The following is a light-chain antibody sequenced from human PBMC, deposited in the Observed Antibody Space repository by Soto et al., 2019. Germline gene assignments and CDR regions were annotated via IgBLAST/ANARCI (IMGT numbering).Light chain of an antibody. CDR1: SSDVGDYDY. V-gene: IGLV2-14*01. CDR2: EVS. Sequence: QSVLTQPASVSGSPGQSITISCTGTSSDVGDYDYVSWYQHHPGKAPKLMISEVSNRPSGVSTRFSGSKSGNTAPLTIAGLQAYDEAYYYCCSWSCSSTRCVFGPGTKVSVL. CDR3: CSWSCSSTRCV. J-gene: IGLJ1*01.